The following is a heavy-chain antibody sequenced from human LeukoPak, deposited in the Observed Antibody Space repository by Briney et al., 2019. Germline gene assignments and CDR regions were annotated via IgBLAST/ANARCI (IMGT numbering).Heavy chain of an antibody. D-gene: IGHD2-21*01. V-gene: IGHV1-8*01. Sequence: GASVKVSCKASGYTFTSYDINWVRQATGQGLEWMGWMNPNSGNTGYAQKLQGGVTMTRNTSISTAYMELSSLRSEDTAVYYCARAGGPRDPLVDYWGQGTLVTVSS. CDR2: MNPNSGNT. J-gene: IGHJ4*02. CDR1: GYTFTSYD. CDR3: ARAGGPRDPLVDY.